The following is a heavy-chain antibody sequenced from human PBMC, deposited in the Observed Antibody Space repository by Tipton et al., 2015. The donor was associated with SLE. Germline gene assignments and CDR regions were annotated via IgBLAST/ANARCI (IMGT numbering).Heavy chain of an antibody. V-gene: IGHV4-34*01. D-gene: IGHD3-22*01. CDR2: INHSGST. J-gene: IGHJ4*02. CDR1: GGSFSAYY. CDR3: ARDSLWAYYYDSSGYSPFDY. Sequence: TLSLTCAVYGGSFSAYYWSWIRQPPGKGLEWIGEINHSGSTNYNPSLKSRITISVDRSKNQFSLKLSSVTAADTAVYYCARDSLWAYYYDSSGYSPFDYWGQGTLVTVSS.